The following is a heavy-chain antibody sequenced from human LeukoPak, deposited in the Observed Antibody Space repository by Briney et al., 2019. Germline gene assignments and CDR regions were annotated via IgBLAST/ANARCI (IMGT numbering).Heavy chain of an antibody. Sequence: GGSLRLSCAGSGFLFSNYWMAWVRQAPGKGLERVANMKEDGGEINYVDSVKGRFTISRDNAKNSLDLQMNSLRVDDTAVYYCVRDRGYSTFDYWGQGTLVIVSS. CDR2: MKEDGGEI. D-gene: IGHD4-23*01. J-gene: IGHJ4*02. CDR1: GFLFSNYW. V-gene: IGHV3-7*01. CDR3: VRDRGYSTFDY.